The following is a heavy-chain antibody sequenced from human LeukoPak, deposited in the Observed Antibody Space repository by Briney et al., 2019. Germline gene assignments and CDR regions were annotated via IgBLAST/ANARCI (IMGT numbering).Heavy chain of an antibody. V-gene: IGHV3-7*01. D-gene: IGHD3-9*01. CDR3: TRLRYSDY. Sequence: GGSLRLSCAASGFTFSSYWMTWVRQAPGKGLEWVANIKEDGSKKNYVASVKGRFTISRDNAKNSLYLQMNNLRADDTAVYYCTRLRYSDYWGQGTLVTVSS. CDR2: IKEDGSKK. CDR1: GFTFSSYW. J-gene: IGHJ4*02.